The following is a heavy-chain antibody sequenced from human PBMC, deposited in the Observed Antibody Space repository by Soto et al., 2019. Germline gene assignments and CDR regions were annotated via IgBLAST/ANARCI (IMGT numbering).Heavy chain of an antibody. CDR1: GYTFTSYG. CDR2: ISAYNGNT. Sequence: ASVKVSCKASGYTFTSYGISWVRQAPGQGLEWMGWISAYNGNTNYAQKLQGRVTMTTDTSTSTAYMELRSLRSDDTAVYYCARQDYYDSSGYYLGAFDIWGQGTMVTVSS. V-gene: IGHV1-18*01. CDR3: ARQDYYDSSGYYLGAFDI. J-gene: IGHJ3*02. D-gene: IGHD3-22*01.